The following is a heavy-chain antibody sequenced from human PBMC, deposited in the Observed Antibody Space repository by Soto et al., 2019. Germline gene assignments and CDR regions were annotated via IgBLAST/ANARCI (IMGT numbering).Heavy chain of an antibody. J-gene: IGHJ4*02. V-gene: IGHV3-23*01. CDR1: GFTFSSYA. CDR2: ISGSGGGT. CDR3: ARESDQ. Sequence: XGSLRLSFAASGFTFSSYAMSWVRQAPGKGLEWVSTISGSGGGTYYADSMKGRFTISRDNSKNTLYLQMYSMRVEDTAVYYCARESDQWGQGTLVTVSS.